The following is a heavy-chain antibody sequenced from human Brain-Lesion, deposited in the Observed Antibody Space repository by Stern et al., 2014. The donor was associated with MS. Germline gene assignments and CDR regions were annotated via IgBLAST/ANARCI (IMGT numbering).Heavy chain of an antibody. CDR2: IWFDGTKK. V-gene: IGHV3-33*06. D-gene: IGHD6-19*01. CDR1: GFTFSSYG. J-gene: IGHJ6*02. Sequence: VQLVESGGGVVQPGRSLRLSCAVSGFTFSSYGMYWVRQAPGKGLEGVAAIWFDGTKKNYIESVKGRFTISRDNSKNTLSLQMTSLRAEDTAVYYCAKDKKDSSGWNLYFYGMDVWGQGTTVIVSS. CDR3: AKDKKDSSGWNLYFYGMDV.